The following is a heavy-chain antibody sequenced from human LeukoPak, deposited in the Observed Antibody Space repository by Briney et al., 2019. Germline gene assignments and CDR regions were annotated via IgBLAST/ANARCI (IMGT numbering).Heavy chain of an antibody. CDR2: ISSSSSTI. J-gene: IGHJ3*02. V-gene: IGHV3-48*01. CDR3: ARDFGPVAFDI. CDR1: GFTFSSYS. D-gene: IGHD3-10*01. Sequence: GGSLRLSCAASGFTFSSYSMNWVRQAPGKGLEWVSYISSSSSTIYYADSVKGRFTISRDNSKNTLYLQMNSLRGEDTAVYYCARDFGPVAFDIWGQGTMVSVSS.